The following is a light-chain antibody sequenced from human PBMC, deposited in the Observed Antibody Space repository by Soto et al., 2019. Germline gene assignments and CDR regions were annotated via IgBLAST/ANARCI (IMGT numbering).Light chain of an antibody. CDR1: QSVDSNY. Sequence: EIVLTQSPGTLSLSPGERATLSCRASQSVDSNYFAWYQQKPGQAPRLLLYGTSYRATGIPDRFSGSGSGTVFTLTISRLEPEDFAVYYCQQYGSIPRTFGRGTKVEIE. V-gene: IGKV3-20*01. J-gene: IGKJ1*01. CDR3: QQYGSIPRT. CDR2: GTS.